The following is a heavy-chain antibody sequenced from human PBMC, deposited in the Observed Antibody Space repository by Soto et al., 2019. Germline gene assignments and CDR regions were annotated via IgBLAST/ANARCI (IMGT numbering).Heavy chain of an antibody. CDR1: GFTFSSYD. V-gene: IGHV3-13*05. Sequence: EVQLVESGGGLVQPGGSLRLSCAASGFTFSSYDMHWVRQATGKGLEWVSAIGTAGDPYYPGSVKGRFTISRENAKNSSYLQMNSLRAGDTAVYYCARAPAPLAPIITGTTADAFDIWGQGTMVTVSS. CDR2: IGTAGDP. D-gene: IGHD1-7*01. J-gene: IGHJ3*02. CDR3: ARAPAPLAPIITGTTADAFDI.